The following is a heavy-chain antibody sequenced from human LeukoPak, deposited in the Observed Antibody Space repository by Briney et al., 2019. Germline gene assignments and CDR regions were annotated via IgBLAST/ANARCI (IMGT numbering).Heavy chain of an antibody. D-gene: IGHD4-23*01. CDR3: ARVPSGGDKFDP. CDR1: GYSFNDKY. CDR2: INPNSGGT. V-gene: IGHV1-2*02. J-gene: IGHJ5*02. Sequence: ASVKVSCKASGYSFNDKYLHWVRQAPGQGLEWMGSINPNSGGTNYAQKFQGRVTMTTDTSMSTAYMELSRLTSDDTAVYYCARVPSGGDKFDPWGQGTLVTVSS.